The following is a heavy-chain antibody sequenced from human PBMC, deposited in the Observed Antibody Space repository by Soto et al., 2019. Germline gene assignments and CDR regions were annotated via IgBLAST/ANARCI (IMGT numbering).Heavy chain of an antibody. CDR2: VNSYSGTT. V-gene: IGHV1-18*01. CDR1: GYTFTNYG. D-gene: IGHD4-17*01. J-gene: IGHJ4*02. CDR3: ARDRQNYGSFDY. Sequence: QVQLVQSGAEVIKPGASVKVSCKASGYTFTNYGISWVRQAPVQGLEWMGWVNSYSGTTNNAPKFQGRVTMTTDTSTNTVYMEVRSLRSDDTAVYYCARDRQNYGSFDYWGQGTLVTVSS.